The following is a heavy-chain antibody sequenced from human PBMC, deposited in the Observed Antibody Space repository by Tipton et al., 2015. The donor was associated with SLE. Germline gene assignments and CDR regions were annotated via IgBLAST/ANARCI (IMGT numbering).Heavy chain of an antibody. CDR1: GITFRNYW. Sequence: SLRLSCAASGITFRNYWIHWVRQVPGKGLVWVSRINWNGGSTGYVDSVKGRFTISRDNAKNSLYLQMNSLRAEDTALYYCARGLINFYYYGMDVWGQGTTVTVSS. CDR3: ARGLINFYYYGMDV. D-gene: IGHD3-10*01. CDR2: INWNGGST. V-gene: IGHV3-20*04. J-gene: IGHJ6*02.